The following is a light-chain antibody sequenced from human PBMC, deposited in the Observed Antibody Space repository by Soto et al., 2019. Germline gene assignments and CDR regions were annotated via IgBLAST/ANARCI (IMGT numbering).Light chain of an antibody. CDR2: AAS. CDR3: QQYYSYLWT. J-gene: IGKJ1*01. Sequence: AIRMTQSPSSLSAPTGDRVTITCRASQGISSYSAWYQQKPGKAPKLLIYAASTLQSGVPSRFSGSGSGTDFTLTISCLQSEDFATYYCQQYYSYLWTFGQGTKVDIK. V-gene: IGKV1-8*01. CDR1: QGISSY.